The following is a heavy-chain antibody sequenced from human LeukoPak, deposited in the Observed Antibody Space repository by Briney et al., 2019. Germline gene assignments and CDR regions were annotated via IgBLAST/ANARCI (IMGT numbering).Heavy chain of an antibody. Sequence: SETLSFTCAGYGWSVSGYYWSWIRQAPGKGLEWIGEINHSGSTNYNPSLKSRVTISVETSKNQFSLKLSSVTAADTAVYYCAREGSDSGYDFVGPWGQGTLVTVSS. CDR1: GWSVSGYY. CDR2: INHSGST. D-gene: IGHD5-12*01. J-gene: IGHJ4*02. CDR3: AREGSDSGYDFVGP. V-gene: IGHV4-34*01.